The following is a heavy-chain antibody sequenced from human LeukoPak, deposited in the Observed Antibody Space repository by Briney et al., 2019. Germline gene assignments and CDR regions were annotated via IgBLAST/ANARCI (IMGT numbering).Heavy chain of an antibody. CDR2: IIPILGIA. J-gene: IGHJ4*02. CDR3: ARARRDRYNSFSFDY. CDR1: GGTFSSYT. D-gene: IGHD5-24*01. Sequence: GASVKVSCKASGGTFSSYTISWVRQAPGQGLEWMGRIIPILGIANYAQKFQGRVTITADKSTSTAYMELSSLRSEDTAVYYCARARRDRYNSFSFDYWGQGTLVTVSS. V-gene: IGHV1-69*02.